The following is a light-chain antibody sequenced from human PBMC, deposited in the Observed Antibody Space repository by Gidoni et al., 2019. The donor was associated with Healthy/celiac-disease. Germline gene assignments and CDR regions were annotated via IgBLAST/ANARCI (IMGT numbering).Light chain of an antibody. CDR2: EGS. CDR1: SSDVGSYNL. V-gene: IGLV2-23*03. Sequence: QSALTQPASVSGSPGKSITISCTGTSSDVGSYNLVSWYQQHPGKAPKLMIYEGSKRPSGVSNRFSGSKSGNTASLTISGLQAEDEADYYCCSYAGSSTFGFGGGTKLTVL. J-gene: IGLJ3*02. CDR3: CSYAGSSTFG.